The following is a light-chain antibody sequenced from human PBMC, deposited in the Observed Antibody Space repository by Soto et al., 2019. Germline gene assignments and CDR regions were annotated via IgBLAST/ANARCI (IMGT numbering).Light chain of an antibody. V-gene: IGLV2-14*03. CDR1: SSDIGTYDY. CDR3: CSYSSRNRMFV. J-gene: IGLJ1*01. Sequence: QSALTQPASVFGSPGQSITISCTGASSDIGTYDYVSWYQQHPGKAPKLIIYEVSNRPFGISERFSGSKSGNSASLTISGLPADDEAAYYCCSYSSRNRMFVFGSGTKVTVL. CDR2: EVS.